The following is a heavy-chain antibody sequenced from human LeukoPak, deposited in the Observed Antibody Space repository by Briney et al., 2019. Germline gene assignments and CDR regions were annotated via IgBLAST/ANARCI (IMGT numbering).Heavy chain of an antibody. CDR2: ISGSGGST. CDR1: GFTFSSYA. Sequence: PGGSLRLSCAASGFTFSSYAMSWVRQAPGKGLEWVSAISGSGGSTYYADSVKGRFTISRDNSKNTLYLQMNSLRAEDTAVYYWAKDPSGSGNNFDYWGQGTLVTVSS. D-gene: IGHD3-10*01. V-gene: IGHV3-23*01. CDR3: AKDPSGSGNNFDY. J-gene: IGHJ4*02.